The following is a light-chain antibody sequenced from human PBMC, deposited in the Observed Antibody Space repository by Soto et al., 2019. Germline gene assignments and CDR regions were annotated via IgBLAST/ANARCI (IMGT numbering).Light chain of an antibody. Sequence: EIVMTQSPATLSVSLGDRATLSCRASQSVTTYLAWYQQKPGQAPRHLIYGASTRATGIPARFSGSGSETDFTLTISSLQSEDFAFYYCQQYNSWPPSYTFGQGTKLEIK. J-gene: IGKJ2*01. V-gene: IGKV3-15*01. CDR1: QSVTTY. CDR2: GAS. CDR3: QQYNSWPPSYT.